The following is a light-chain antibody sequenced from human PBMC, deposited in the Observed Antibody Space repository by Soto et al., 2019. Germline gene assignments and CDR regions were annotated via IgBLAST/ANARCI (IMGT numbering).Light chain of an antibody. CDR3: SAYAGSNTFV. J-gene: IGLJ1*01. CDR1: SSDVGDNS. V-gene: IGLV2-8*01. Sequence: QSALAQPPSASGSHGQSVTISCTRTSSDVGDNSVSWYQQHLVKAPKLIIYEVTLRPSWVPDRCSGSKSGNTASLTVSGLQADDEAEYYCSAYAGSNTFVFGTGTKLTVL. CDR2: EVT.